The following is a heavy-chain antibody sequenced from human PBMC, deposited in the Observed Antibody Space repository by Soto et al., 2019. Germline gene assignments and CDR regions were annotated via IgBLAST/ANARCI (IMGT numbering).Heavy chain of an antibody. CDR1: GFTFSSYW. CDR2: INSDGSST. V-gene: IGHV3-74*01. J-gene: IGHJ5*02. Sequence: PGGSLRLSCAASGFTFSSYWMHWVRQAPGKGLVWVSRINSDGSSTSYADSVKGRFTISRDNAKNTLYLQMNSLRAEDTAVYYCAREAHIVVVTAIQYNWFDPWGQGTLVTVSS. D-gene: IGHD2-21*02. CDR3: AREAHIVVVTAIQYNWFDP.